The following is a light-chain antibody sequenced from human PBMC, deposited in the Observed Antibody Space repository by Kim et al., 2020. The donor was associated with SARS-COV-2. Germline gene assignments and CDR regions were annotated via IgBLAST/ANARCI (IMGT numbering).Light chain of an antibody. CDR3: MQTLRTRRT. CDR2: MGS. J-gene: IGKJ1*01. CDR1: QSLRHSSGYHY. Sequence: DIVMTQSPLSLSVTPGEPASISCGSSQSLRHSSGYHYLDWYLQKPGQSPQLLIYMGSNRASGVPDRFSGSASGTDFTLTISRVEAGDVGVYYCMQTLRTRRTFGQGTKVDIK. V-gene: IGKV2-28*01.